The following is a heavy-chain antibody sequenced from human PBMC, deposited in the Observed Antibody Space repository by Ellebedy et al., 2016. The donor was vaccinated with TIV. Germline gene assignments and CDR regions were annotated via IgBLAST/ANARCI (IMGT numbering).Heavy chain of an antibody. D-gene: IGHD3-3*01. CDR2: IKTYGSET. V-gene: IGHV3-7*01. J-gene: IGHJ5*02. Sequence: GESLKISCAAWGFSFSNFWMSWVRQAPGKGLEWVAHIKTYGSETYYVDSVKGRFPISRENAKNALFLQMDGLRVDDSAVYYCVGFGLFNLWGQGAPVTVSS. CDR3: VGFGLFNL. CDR1: GFSFSNFW.